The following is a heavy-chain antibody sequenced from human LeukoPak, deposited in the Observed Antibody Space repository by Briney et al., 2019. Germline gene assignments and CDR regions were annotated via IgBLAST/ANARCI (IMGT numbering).Heavy chain of an antibody. CDR2: ISYDGSNK. D-gene: IGHD6-13*01. V-gene: IGHV3-30*04. Sequence: GGSLRLSCAASGFTFSSYAMHWVRQAPGKGLEWVAVISYDGSNKYYADSVKGRFTISRDNSKNTLYLQMNSLRAEDTAVYYCAKDIGFLAAAGTFDYWGQGTLVTVSS. CDR3: AKDIGFLAAAGTFDY. J-gene: IGHJ4*02. CDR1: GFTFSSYA.